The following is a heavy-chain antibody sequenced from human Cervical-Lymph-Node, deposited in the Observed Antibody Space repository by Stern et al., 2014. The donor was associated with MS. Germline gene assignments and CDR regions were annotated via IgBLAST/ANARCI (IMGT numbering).Heavy chain of an antibody. CDR2: IKQDGNEK. Sequence: EVQLVQSGGGLVQPGGSLRLSCAASGFTFSSWWMTWVRQAPGKGLEWVANIKQDGNEKYYVDSVNGRFTISRDNAKNSLYLQMNSLRTEDTAVYYCARGARVGCWGQGTLVTVYS. V-gene: IGHV3-7*01. J-gene: IGHJ4*02. CDR3: ARGARVGC. CDR1: GFTFSSWW.